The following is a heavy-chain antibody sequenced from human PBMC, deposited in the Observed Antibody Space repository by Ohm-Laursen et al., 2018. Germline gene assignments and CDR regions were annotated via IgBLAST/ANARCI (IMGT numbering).Heavy chain of an antibody. Sequence: SLRLSCAASGFTFSDYYMSWIRQAPGKGLECISYITTSGSTIYYADSVKGRFTISRDNAKNSLYLQMNSLRAEDTAVYYCARVRGQYHGSGGSFDAWGQGTLVTVSS. J-gene: IGHJ5*02. CDR1: GFTFSDYY. CDR3: ARVRGQYHGSGGSFDA. D-gene: IGHD3-10*01. V-gene: IGHV3-11*04. CDR2: ITTSGSTI.